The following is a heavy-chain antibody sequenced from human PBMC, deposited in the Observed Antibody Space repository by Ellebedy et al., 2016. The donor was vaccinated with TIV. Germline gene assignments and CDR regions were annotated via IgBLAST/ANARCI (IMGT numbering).Heavy chain of an antibody. CDR2: IYNSVIT. V-gene: IGHV4-59*08. D-gene: IGHD1-26*01. CDR1: GGSISSNY. CDR3: ARRYSGSSYHYFDY. J-gene: IGHJ4*02. Sequence: MPSETLSLTCTVSGGSISSNYWDWIRQPPGKGLEWIGYIYNSVITNYNPSLKSRVTMSVDTSKRQLSLKLRSVTAADTAVHYCARRYSGSSYHYFDYWGQGTLVIVSS.